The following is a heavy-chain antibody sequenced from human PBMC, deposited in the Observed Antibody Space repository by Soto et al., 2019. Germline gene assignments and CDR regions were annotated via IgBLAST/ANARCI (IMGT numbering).Heavy chain of an antibody. CDR2: IDPSDSYT. J-gene: IGHJ4*02. CDR3: ACQYSYGPGRVY. V-gene: IGHV5-10-1*01. Sequence: EPQKVSRKVAGYSFTGHWISWMRQIPGKGLEWMGRIDPSDSYTNYSPSFQGHVTISADKSISTAYLQWSSLKASDTAMYYCACQYSYGPGRVYWGQGTLVTVSS. CDR1: GYSFTGHW. D-gene: IGHD5-18*01.